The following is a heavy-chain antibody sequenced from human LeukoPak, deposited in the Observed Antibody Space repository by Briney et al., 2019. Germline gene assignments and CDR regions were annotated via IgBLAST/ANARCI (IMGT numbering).Heavy chain of an antibody. CDR2: IYASGAT. J-gene: IGHJ6*03. V-gene: IGHV4-4*07. D-gene: IGHD3-10*01. Sequence: SETLSLTCTVSGGSINNYYWGWIRQPAGKGLEWIGRIYASGATNNNPSLKSRVTMSVDTSKNQFSLKLSSVTAADTAVYYCARDGNYYGSGTYMDVWGKGTTVIVSS. CDR1: GGSINNYY. CDR3: ARDGNYYGSGTYMDV.